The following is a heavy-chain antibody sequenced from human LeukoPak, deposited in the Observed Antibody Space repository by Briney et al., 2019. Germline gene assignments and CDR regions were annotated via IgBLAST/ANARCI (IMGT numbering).Heavy chain of an antibody. Sequence: GGSLRLSCAASGFSFDDYGLTWVRQAPGEGLEWVSGINWNGDSTDYADSVKGRFTISRDNAKNSLYLQMNSLRAEDTAVYYCTTVLSSNRYNLCDYWDQGTLVTVSS. CDR1: GFSFDDYG. J-gene: IGHJ4*02. V-gene: IGHV3-20*04. D-gene: IGHD6-13*01. CDR2: INWNGDST. CDR3: TTVLSSNRYNLCDY.